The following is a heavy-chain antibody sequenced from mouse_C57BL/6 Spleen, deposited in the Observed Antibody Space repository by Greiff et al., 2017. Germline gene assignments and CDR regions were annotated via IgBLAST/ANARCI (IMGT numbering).Heavy chain of an antibody. CDR2: IYPGDGDT. J-gene: IGHJ4*01. CDR3: ARGGYYGSYAMDY. Sequence: QVQLQPSGAELVKPGASVKISCKASGYAFSSYWLNWVKQRPGKGLEWIGQIYPGDGDTNYNGKFKGKATLTADKSSSTAYMQLSSLTSEDSAVYFWARGGYYGSYAMDYWGQGTSVTVSS. CDR1: GYAFSSYW. V-gene: IGHV1-80*01. D-gene: IGHD1-1*01.